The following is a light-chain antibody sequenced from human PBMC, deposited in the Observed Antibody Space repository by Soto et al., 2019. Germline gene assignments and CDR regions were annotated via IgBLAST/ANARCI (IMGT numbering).Light chain of an antibody. J-gene: IGKJ2*01. CDR1: QSVSNVY. CDR2: DTS. CDR3: QQSGSSPRT. Sequence: EIVLTKSPGTLSLSPGERATLSCRASQSVSNVYLAWYQQKPGQAPRLLIYDTSNRATGIPDRFSGSGSGTDCTLTISRLEPEDFAVYYCQQSGSSPRTFGQGTKLEIK. V-gene: IGKV3-20*01.